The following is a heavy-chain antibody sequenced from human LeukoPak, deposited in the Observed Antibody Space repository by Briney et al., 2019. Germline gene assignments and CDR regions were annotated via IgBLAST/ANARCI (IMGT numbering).Heavy chain of an antibody. CDR2: ISGSGGST. CDR3: AKARDGYNYGARLIDY. J-gene: IGHJ4*02. D-gene: IGHD5-24*01. V-gene: IGHV3-23*01. Sequence: GGSLRLSCAASGFTFISFAISWVRQAPGKGLELVSTISGSGGSTFYADSVKGRFTISRDNSNNTLSLKLNSLSAEDTAVYYCAKARDGYNYGARLIDYWGQGTLVTVSS. CDR1: GFTFISFA.